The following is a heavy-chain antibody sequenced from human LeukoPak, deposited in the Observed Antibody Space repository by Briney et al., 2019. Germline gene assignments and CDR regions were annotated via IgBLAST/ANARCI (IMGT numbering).Heavy chain of an antibody. D-gene: IGHD1-1*01. CDR1: GFTFSNAW. J-gene: IGHJ4*02. CDR3: AARYNWNDLAY. Sequence: GGSLRLSCAASGFTFSNAWMSWVRQAPGKGLEWVGRIKSRTDGGTTDYAAPVKGRFTISRDDSKNTLYLQMNSLKTEDRAVYYCAARYNWNDLAYWGQGTLVTVSS. CDR2: IKSRTDGGTT. V-gene: IGHV3-15*01.